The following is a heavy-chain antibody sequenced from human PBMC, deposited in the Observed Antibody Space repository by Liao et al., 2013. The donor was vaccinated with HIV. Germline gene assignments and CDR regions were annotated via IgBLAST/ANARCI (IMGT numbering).Heavy chain of an antibody. CDR2: IDRSGRT. CDR3: ARDDVTMVRGQRQGDGFDI. Sequence: QVHLQESGPGLVKPSGTLSLTCTVSGGSINSDYWSWIRQPAGKGLEWIGRIDRSGRTRYNPSLNSRVTMSVDTSKNQFSLRLTSVTAADTAVYYCARDDVTMVRGQRQGDGFDIWGQGTMVIVSS. V-gene: IGHV4-4*07. CDR1: GGSINSDY. J-gene: IGHJ3*02. D-gene: IGHD3-10*01.